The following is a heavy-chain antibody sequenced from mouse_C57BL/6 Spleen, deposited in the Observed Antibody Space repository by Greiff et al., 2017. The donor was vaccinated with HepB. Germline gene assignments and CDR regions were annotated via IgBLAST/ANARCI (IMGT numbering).Heavy chain of an antibody. CDR1: GYTFTSYG. CDR2: IYPRSGNT. D-gene: IGHD2-1*01. Sequence: VMLVESGAELARPGASVKLSCKASGYTFTSYGISWVKQRTGQGLEWIGEIYPRSGNTYYNEKFKGKATLTADKSSSTAYMELRSLTSEDSAVYFCARKRYGNYLYYYAMDYWGQGTSVTVSS. J-gene: IGHJ4*01. V-gene: IGHV1-81*01. CDR3: ARKRYGNYLYYYAMDY.